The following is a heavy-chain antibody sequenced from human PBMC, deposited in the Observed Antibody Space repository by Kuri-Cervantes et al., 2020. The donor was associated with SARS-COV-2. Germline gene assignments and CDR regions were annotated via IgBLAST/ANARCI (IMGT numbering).Heavy chain of an antibody. CDR1: GFTFGDYA. CDR3: ARDRVLRKYYYGMDV. V-gene: IGHV3-11*04. D-gene: IGHD3-3*01. J-gene: IGHJ6*02. Sequence: GGSLRLSCTASGFTFGDYAMSWVRQAPGKGLEWASHISSSATIIYYADSVEGRFTISRDNDKNTLYLQMNSLRAEDTAVYYCARDRVLRKYYYGMDVWGQGTTVTVSS. CDR2: ISSSATII.